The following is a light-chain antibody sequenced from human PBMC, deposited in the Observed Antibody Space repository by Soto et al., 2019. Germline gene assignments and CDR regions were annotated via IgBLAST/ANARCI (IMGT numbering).Light chain of an antibody. Sequence: ELVLTQSPATLAWSPGETATDSCRASQSVSSYLAWYQQKPGQAPRLLIYGASNRANGIPARFSGSQSGTDFTLTVSSLGPEDFAVYYCQQRTDWVTFGGGTKVDI. CDR3: QQRTDWVT. CDR1: QSVSSY. J-gene: IGKJ4*01. V-gene: IGKV3-11*01. CDR2: GAS.